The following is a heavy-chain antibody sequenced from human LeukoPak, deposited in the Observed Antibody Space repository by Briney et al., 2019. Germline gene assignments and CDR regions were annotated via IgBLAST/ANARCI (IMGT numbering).Heavy chain of an antibody. CDR1: GFTFSDYY. V-gene: IGHV3-48*01. CDR2: ISSGSGII. J-gene: IGHJ4*01. CDR3: ARGGEGDLNFDY. Sequence: GGSLRLSCAASGFTFSDYYMNWVRQAPGKGLEWVSHISSGSGIIYYGDSVKGRFTISRDNVKESLYLQMTSLRVEDTAIYYCARGGEGDLNFDYWGHGTLVTVSS. D-gene: IGHD3-16*01.